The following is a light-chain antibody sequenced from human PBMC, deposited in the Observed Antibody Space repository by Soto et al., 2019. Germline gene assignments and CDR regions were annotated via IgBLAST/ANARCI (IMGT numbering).Light chain of an antibody. V-gene: IGKV3-20*01. J-gene: IGKJ1*01. Sequence: EIVLTQSPGTPSLSPGERATLSCRASQSVTSNYLAWYQHKPGQAPRVLIYGASSRATGIPDRFSGSGSGTDFTLTISRLEPEDFAVYYCQQYGGSPWAFGQGTKVEIK. CDR3: QQYGGSPWA. CDR1: QSVTSNY. CDR2: GAS.